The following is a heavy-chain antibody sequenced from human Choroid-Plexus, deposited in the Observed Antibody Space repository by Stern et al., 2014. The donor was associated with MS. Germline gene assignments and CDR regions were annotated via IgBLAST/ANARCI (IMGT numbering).Heavy chain of an antibody. Sequence: VQLVESGGGVAQPGRSLILSCAASGFTFSNFGMHWVRQAPGKGLEWVALISYDGSDKYYADSVKGRFTIFRDNSKNTLYMHMNSLRAEDTAVYYCAKDRQWSTYFFDYWGQGSRVTVSS. CDR2: ISYDGSDK. CDR1: GFTFSNFG. CDR3: AKDRQWSTYFFDY. V-gene: IGHV3-30*18. D-gene: IGHD2-15*01. J-gene: IGHJ4*02.